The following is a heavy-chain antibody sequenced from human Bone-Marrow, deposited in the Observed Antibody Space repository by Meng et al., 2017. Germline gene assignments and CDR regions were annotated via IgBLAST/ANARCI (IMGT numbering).Heavy chain of an antibody. J-gene: IGHJ4*02. V-gene: IGHV1-2*06. CDR1: GYTSPDYW. D-gene: IGHD6-13*01. Sequence: VPWVKSGAEVKTPGASVKVSCKASGYTSPDYWLHWVRRTPGPGLEWMGRINPQIGDTHYAQRFQGRVTMTGDTSISTAYMELCGLRSDDTAMYYCARDEDISAAGKLFGDYWGQGTLVTVSS. CDR3: ARDEDISAAGKLFGDY. CDR2: INPQIGDT.